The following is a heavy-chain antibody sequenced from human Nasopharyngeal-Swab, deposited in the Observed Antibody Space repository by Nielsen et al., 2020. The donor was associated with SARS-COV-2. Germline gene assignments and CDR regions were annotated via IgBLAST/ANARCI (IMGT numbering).Heavy chain of an antibody. CDR3: ARDDSGYCSGGSCQELDY. Sequence: GGSLRLSCAASGFTFSSYSMNWVRQAPGKGLEWVSSISSSSSYIYYADSVKGRFTISRDNSKNTLYLQMNSLRAEDTAVYYCARDDSGYCSGGSCQELDYWGQGTLVTVSS. V-gene: IGHV3-21*01. J-gene: IGHJ4*02. CDR1: GFTFSSYS. CDR2: ISSSSSYI. D-gene: IGHD2-15*01.